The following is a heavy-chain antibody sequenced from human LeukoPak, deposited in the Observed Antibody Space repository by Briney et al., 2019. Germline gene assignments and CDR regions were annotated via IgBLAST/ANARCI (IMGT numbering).Heavy chain of an antibody. J-gene: IGHJ4*02. Sequence: SETLSLTCTVSGDSISGYFWSWIRQTPGKGLEWVGYIHYSGATNYNPSLKSRVNMSVDTSKDQFSLKLSSVNAADTAMYYCARHPSVAGTKGGFDHWGQGTLVTVST. D-gene: IGHD6-19*01. CDR3: ARHPSVAGTKGGFDH. CDR1: GDSISGYF. V-gene: IGHV4-59*08. CDR2: IHYSGAT.